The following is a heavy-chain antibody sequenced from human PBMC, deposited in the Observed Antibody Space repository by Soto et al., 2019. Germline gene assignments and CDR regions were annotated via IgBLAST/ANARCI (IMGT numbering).Heavy chain of an antibody. Sequence: GGSLRLSCAASGFTFDDYAMHRVRQAPGKGLEWVSGISWNSGNIGYADSVKGRFTISRDNAKNSLYLQMNSLRAEDTALYYCAKGTNYDFWSGPSYWGQGALVTVSS. CDR1: GFTFDDYA. V-gene: IGHV3-9*01. D-gene: IGHD3-3*01. CDR3: AKGTNYDFWSGPSY. J-gene: IGHJ4*02. CDR2: ISWNSGNI.